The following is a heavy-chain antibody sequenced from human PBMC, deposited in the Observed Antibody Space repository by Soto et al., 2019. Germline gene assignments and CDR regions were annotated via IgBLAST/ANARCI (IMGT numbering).Heavy chain of an antibody. CDR3: ARGRIQLWYPFDY. J-gene: IGHJ4*02. CDR1: GGPISSYY. Sequence: SETQSLTNTVSGGPISSYYLRWIRQPPGKGLEWIGEINHSGSTNYNPSLKSRVTISVDTSKNQFSLKLSSVTAADTAVYYCARGRIQLWYPFDYWGQGTLVTVSS. CDR2: INHSGST. V-gene: IGHV4-34*01. D-gene: IGHD5-18*01.